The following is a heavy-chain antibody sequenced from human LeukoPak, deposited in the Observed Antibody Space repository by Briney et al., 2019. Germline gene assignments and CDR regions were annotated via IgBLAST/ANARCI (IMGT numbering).Heavy chain of an antibody. CDR3: ARALVDTAMVTFGYYYYMDV. V-gene: IGHV4-4*07. J-gene: IGHJ6*03. CDR2: IYTSGST. Sequence: SETLSLTCTVSGGSISSYYWSWIRQPAGKGLEWIGRIYTSGSTNYNPYLKSRVTMSVDTSKNQFSLKLSSVSAADTAVYYCARALVDTAMVTFGYYYYMDVWGKGTTVTVSS. CDR1: GGSISSYY. D-gene: IGHD5-18*01.